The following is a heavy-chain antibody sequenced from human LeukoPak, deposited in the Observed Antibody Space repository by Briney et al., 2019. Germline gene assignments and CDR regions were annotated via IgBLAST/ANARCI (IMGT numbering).Heavy chain of an antibody. CDR3: AREDGSGWSVDLIDY. CDR1: GGSISSRTYY. CDR2: VHYSGST. V-gene: IGHV4-39*02. Sequence: SETLSLTCTVSGGSISSRTYYWAWIRQPPGKGLEWIGSVHYSGSTFYNPSLKSRVTISVDTSKSQLSLKLRSVTAADTAVYYCAREDGSGWSVDLIDYWGQGTLVTVSS. J-gene: IGHJ4*02. D-gene: IGHD6-19*01.